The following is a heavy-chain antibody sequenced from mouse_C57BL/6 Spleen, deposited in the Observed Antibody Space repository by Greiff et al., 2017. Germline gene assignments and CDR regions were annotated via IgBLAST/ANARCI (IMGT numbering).Heavy chain of an antibody. CDR2: INPGSGGT. CDR1: GYAFTNYL. D-gene: IGHD2-3*01. V-gene: IGHV1-54*01. J-gene: IGHJ4*01. CDR3: ARFYDAPKGC. Sequence: QVQLQQSGAELVRPGTSVKVSCKASGYAFTNYLIEWVKQRPGQGLEWIGGINPGSGGTNYNEKFKGKATLAADKSSSTAYMHLSSLTSEDCAIYLCARFYDAPKGCWGKGTSVPVSS.